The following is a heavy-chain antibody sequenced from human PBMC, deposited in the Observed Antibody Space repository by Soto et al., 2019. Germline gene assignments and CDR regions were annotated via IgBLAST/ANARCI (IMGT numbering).Heavy chain of an antibody. D-gene: IGHD7-27*01. CDR3: ARDTGDGTFDF. V-gene: IGHV1-3*01. CDR1: GYTFSSYA. J-gene: IGHJ4*02. Sequence: QVNLVQSGAEVRKPGASVKVSCKASGYTFSSYAMHWVRQAPGQRLEWMGWINAGYGNTKSSQKFQDRVTISRDTSARTAYMELTSLRSEDTAVYYCARDTGDGTFDFWGQGTLVTVSS. CDR2: INAGYGNT.